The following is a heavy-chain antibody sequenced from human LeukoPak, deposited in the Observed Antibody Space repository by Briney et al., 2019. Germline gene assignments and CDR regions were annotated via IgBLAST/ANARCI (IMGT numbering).Heavy chain of an antibody. J-gene: IGHJ4*02. CDR1: GGSISSRSYY. CDR2: IYYSGST. CDR3: ARHKYYYDSSGYLFDY. D-gene: IGHD3-22*01. Sequence: SETLSLTCTVSGGSISSRSYYWGWIRQPPGKGLEWIGSIYYSGSTYYNPSLKSRVTISVGTSKNQFSLKLSSVTAADTAVYYCARHKYYYDSSGYLFDYWGQGTLVTVSS. V-gene: IGHV4-39*01.